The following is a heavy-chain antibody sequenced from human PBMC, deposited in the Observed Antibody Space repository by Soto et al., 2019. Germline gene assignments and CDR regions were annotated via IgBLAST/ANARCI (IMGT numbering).Heavy chain of an antibody. CDR1: GFAFTNYW. J-gene: IGHJ4*02. CDR2: VKGDGTTA. V-gene: IGHV3-74*01. D-gene: IGHD2-15*01. Sequence: XGSLRLSCEAAGFAFTNYWMHWVRQAPGKGLVWVAGVKGDGTTATYADSVRGRFTISRDNAKNTLYLQMNSLSAEDTAVYYCASLVASTYSTRQVDYWGQGTQVTVSS. CDR3: ASLVASTYSTRQVDY.